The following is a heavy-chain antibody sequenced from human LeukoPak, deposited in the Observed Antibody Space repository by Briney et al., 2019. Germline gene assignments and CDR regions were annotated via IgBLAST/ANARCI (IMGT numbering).Heavy chain of an antibody. J-gene: IGHJ4*02. CDR3: AKPDSVLEWLSL. D-gene: IGHD3-3*01. Sequence: GGSLRLSCAASGFTFSSYGMHWVRQAPGKGLEWVAFIRYDGSNKYYADSVKGRFTISRDNSKNTLYLQMNSLRAEDTAVYYCAKPDSVLEWLSLWGQGTLVTVSS. CDR1: GFTFSSYG. V-gene: IGHV3-30*02. CDR2: IRYDGSNK.